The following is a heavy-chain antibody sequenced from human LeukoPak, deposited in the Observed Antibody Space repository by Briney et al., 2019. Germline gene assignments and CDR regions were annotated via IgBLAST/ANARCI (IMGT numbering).Heavy chain of an antibody. Sequence: PSETLSLTCTVSGGSISSSSYYWSWMRQPPGKGLEWIGYIYHSGSTYYNPSLKSRVTISVDRSKNQFSLKLSSVTAADTAVYYCARTNTPYSSSSLFDYWGQGTLVTVPS. CDR1: GGSISSSSYY. D-gene: IGHD6-6*01. CDR3: ARTNTPYSSSSLFDY. J-gene: IGHJ4*02. CDR2: IYHSGST. V-gene: IGHV4-30-2*01.